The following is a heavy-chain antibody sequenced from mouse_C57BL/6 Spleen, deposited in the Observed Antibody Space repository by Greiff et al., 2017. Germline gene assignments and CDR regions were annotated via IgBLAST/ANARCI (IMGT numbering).Heavy chain of an antibody. CDR2: IDPSDSYT. Sequence: QVQLKQPGAELVKPGASVKLSCKASGYTFTSYWMQWVKQRPGQGLEWIGEIDPSDSYTNYNQKFKGKATLTVDTSSSTAYMQLSSLTSEDSAVYYCARGGEAYWGQGTLVTVSA. V-gene: IGHV1-50*01. J-gene: IGHJ3*01. CDR1: GYTFTSYW. CDR3: ARGGEAY.